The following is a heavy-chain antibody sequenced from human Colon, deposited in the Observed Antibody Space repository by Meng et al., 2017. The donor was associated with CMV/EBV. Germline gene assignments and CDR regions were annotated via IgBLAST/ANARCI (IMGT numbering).Heavy chain of an antibody. CDR1: GYTFTGYY. V-gene: IGHV1-2*02. CDR2: INPNSGGT. Sequence: ASVKVSCKASGYTFTGYYMHWVRQAPGQGLEWMGWINPNSGGTNYAQKFQGRVTITTDESTSTVFMELRSLRLEDTAVYYCARESGSRNDYWGQGTLVTVSS. D-gene: IGHD1-26*01. J-gene: IGHJ4*02. CDR3: ARESGSRNDY.